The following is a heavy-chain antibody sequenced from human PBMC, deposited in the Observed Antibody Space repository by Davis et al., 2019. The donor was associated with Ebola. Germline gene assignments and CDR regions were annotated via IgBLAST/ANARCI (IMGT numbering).Heavy chain of an antibody. CDR1: GFTLSSYS. Sequence: GESLKISCAASGFTLSSYSMNWVRQAPGKGLEWVSSISSSSSYIYYADSVKGRFTISRDNAKNSLYLQMNSLRAEDTAVYYCARDLPGGDWYFDLWGRGTLVTVSS. D-gene: IGHD1-14*01. V-gene: IGHV3-21*01. CDR2: ISSSSSYI. CDR3: ARDLPGGDWYFDL. J-gene: IGHJ2*01.